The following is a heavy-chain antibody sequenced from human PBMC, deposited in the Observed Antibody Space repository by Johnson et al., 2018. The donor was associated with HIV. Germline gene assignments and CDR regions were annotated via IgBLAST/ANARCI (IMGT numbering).Heavy chain of an antibody. CDR2: ISWHSGSI. Sequence: VQLVESGGGVLRPGGSLRLSCAASGFTFDDYAMHWVRQAPGKGLEWVSGISWHSGSIGYADSVKGRFTISRDNAKNSLYLQMNSLRAGDTAVYYCARGNGLHSSGDDAFDIWGQGTMVTVSS. D-gene: IGHD6-19*01. CDR3: ARGNGLHSSGDDAFDI. CDR1: GFTFDDYA. J-gene: IGHJ3*02. V-gene: IGHV3-9*01.